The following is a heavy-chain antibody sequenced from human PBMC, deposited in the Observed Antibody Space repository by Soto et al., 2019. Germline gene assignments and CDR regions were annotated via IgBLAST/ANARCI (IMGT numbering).Heavy chain of an antibody. D-gene: IGHD3-22*01. CDR2: IYYSGTT. Sequence: PSETLSLTCTVSGGSIRSGDYYWSWIRQPPGQGLEWIGYIYYSGTTYYNPSLKSRVSISIDTPKNQFSLKLSSVTAADTAVYYCARGYYDSSGYYVGSPIFDYWGQGTLVTVSS. J-gene: IGHJ4*02. CDR3: ARGYYDSSGYYVGSPIFDY. V-gene: IGHV4-30-4*01. CDR1: GGSIRSGDYY.